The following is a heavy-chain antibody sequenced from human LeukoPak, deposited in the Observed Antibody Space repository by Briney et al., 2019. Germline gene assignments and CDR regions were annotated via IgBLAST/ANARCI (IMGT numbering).Heavy chain of an antibody. CDR2: IYYSGRP. J-gene: IGHJ6*02. CDR1: GDSISCSSSY. D-gene: IGHD3-22*01. CDR3: VRHYYDSTGFDRSYYYYGMDV. V-gene: IGHV4-39*01. Sequence: SETLSLTCTVSGDSISCSSSYWGWVRQPPGKGLEWIGSIYYSGRPYYSPSLRSRVTMSVDTSKNQFSLKLSSVTAADTAVYYCVRHYYDSTGFDRSYYYYGMDVWGHGTVVTVSS.